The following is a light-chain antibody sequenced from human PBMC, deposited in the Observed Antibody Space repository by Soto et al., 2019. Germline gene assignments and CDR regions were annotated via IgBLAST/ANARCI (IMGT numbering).Light chain of an antibody. CDR1: QSLVYSDGIAY. J-gene: IGKJ5*01. V-gene: IGKV2-30*01. Sequence: VVITQSPLSLHVTLGQPASISCSSNQSLVYSDGIAYFSWFQQRPGRSPRRLIYKVSNRDSGVPARFSGSGSGTDFALKISRVEADDVGVYYCMQATHWPITFGQGTRLEIK. CDR2: KVS. CDR3: MQATHWPIT.